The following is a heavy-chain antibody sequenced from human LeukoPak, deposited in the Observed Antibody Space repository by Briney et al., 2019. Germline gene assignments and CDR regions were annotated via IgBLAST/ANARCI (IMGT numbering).Heavy chain of an antibody. CDR1: GFTFSSYG. CDR2: IWYDGSNK. V-gene: IGHV3-33*06. J-gene: IGHJ4*02. D-gene: IGHD3-9*01. CDR3: AKEGSYYDILTGYYMRGYFDY. Sequence: GGSLRLSCAASGFTFSSYGMPWVRQAPGKGLEGVAVIWYDGSNKYYADSVKGRFTVSRDNSKNTLYLQMNSLRAEDTAVYYCAKEGSYYDILTGYYMRGYFDYWGQGTLVTVSS.